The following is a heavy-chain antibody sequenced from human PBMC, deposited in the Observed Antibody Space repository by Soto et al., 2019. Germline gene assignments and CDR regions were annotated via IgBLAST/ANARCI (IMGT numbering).Heavy chain of an antibody. V-gene: IGHV1-18*01. Sequence: ASVKVSCKASGYTFTSYGISWVRQAPGQGLEWMGWISAYNGNTNYAQKLQGRVTMTTDTSTSTAYMELRSLRSDDTAVYYCARDPYTIFGVVTRVSNWFDPWGQGTLVTVSS. CDR1: GYTFTSYG. CDR2: ISAYNGNT. J-gene: IGHJ5*02. D-gene: IGHD3-3*01. CDR3: ARDPYTIFGVVTRVSNWFDP.